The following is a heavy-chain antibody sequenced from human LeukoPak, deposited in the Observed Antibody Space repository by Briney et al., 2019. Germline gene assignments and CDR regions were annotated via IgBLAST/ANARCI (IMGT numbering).Heavy chain of an antibody. CDR2: INPNSGGT. V-gene: IGHV1-2*02. CDR1: GYSFVANY. CDR3: ARDRERYCTNGVCYEKNWFDP. J-gene: IGHJ5*02. Sequence: VASVKVSCKASGYSFVANYIHWVRQAPGQGLEWMGWINPNSGGTNYAQKFQGRVTMTRDTSISTAYMELSRLRSDDTAVYYCARDRERYCTNGVCYEKNWFDPWGQGTLVTVSS. D-gene: IGHD2-8*01.